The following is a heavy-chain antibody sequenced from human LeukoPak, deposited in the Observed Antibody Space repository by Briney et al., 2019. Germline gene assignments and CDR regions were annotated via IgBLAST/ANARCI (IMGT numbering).Heavy chain of an antibody. D-gene: IGHD3-22*01. J-gene: IGHJ4*02. Sequence: GRSLRLSCAASGFTFDDYAMHWVRHAPGKGLQGVSGISWNSGSIGYADSVKGRFTISRDNAKNSLYLQMNSLRAEDTAVYYCARDYYDSSGLDYWGQGTLVTVSS. V-gene: IGHV3-9*01. CDR1: GFTFDDYA. CDR3: ARDYYDSSGLDY. CDR2: ISWNSGSI.